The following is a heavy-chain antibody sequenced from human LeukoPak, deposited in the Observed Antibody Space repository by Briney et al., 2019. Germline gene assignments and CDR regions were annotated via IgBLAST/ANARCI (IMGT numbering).Heavy chain of an antibody. V-gene: IGHV4-39*01. D-gene: IGHD3-3*01. J-gene: IGHJ4*02. CDR2: IYYSGST. CDR3: ASRLHYDFWSGYYTGR. Sequence: SETLSLTCTVSGGSISSSSYYWGWIHQPPGKGLEWIGSIYYSGSTYYNPSLKSRVTISVDTSKNQFSLKLSSVTAADTAVYYCASRLHYDFWSGYYTGRWGQGTLVTVSS. CDR1: GGSISSSSYY.